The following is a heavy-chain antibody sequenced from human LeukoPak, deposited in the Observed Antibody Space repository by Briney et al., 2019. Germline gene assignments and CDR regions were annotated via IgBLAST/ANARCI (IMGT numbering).Heavy chain of an antibody. CDR1: GASISSYY. CDR2: IYYSGSI. CDR3: ARENPSGYYNRPIDY. Sequence: SETLSLICTVSGASISSYYWRWIRQPPGKGLEWIGDIYYSGSIKYNPSLKSRGTMSVDTSKIQFSLKLSSVTAADTAIYYCARENPSGYYNRPIDYWGQGTLVTVSS. J-gene: IGHJ4*02. D-gene: IGHD3-22*01. V-gene: IGHV4-59*01.